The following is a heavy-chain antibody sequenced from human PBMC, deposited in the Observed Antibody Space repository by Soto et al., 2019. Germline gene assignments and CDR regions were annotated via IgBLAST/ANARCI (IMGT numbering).Heavy chain of an antibody. Sequence: QVQLVESGGGVVQPGRSLRLSCAASGFTFSSYGMHWVRQAPGKGLEWVAVMSYDGSNKYYADSVKGRFTISRDNSKNTLYLQMNSLRAEDTAVYYCAKDYYAVAGNEDTHYGMDVWGQGTTVTVSS. D-gene: IGHD6-19*01. CDR2: MSYDGSNK. CDR3: AKDYYAVAGNEDTHYGMDV. J-gene: IGHJ6*02. CDR1: GFTFSSYG. V-gene: IGHV3-30*18.